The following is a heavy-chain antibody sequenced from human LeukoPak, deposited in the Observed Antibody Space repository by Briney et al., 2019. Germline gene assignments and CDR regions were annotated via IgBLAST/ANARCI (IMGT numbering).Heavy chain of an antibody. CDR3: ARDRIFGSNWFDP. J-gene: IGHJ5*02. CDR1: GYTFTSYD. Sequence: ASVKVSCKASGYTFTSYDISWVRQAPGQGLEWMGWISAYNGNTNYAQKLQGRVTMTTDTSTSTAYMELRSLTSDDTAFYYCARDRIFGSNWFDPWGQGTLVTVSS. D-gene: IGHD1-20*01. V-gene: IGHV1-18*01. CDR2: ISAYNGNT.